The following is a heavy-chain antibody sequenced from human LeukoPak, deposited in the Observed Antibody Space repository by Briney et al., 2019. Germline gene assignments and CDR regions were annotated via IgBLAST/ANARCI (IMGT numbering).Heavy chain of an antibody. Sequence: PGGSLRLSCAASGFTFSSYSMNWVRQAPGKGLEWVSSISSSSSYIYYADSVKGRFTISRDNAKNSLYLQMNSLRAEGTAVYYCARDRGLVVVAATDYWGQGTLVTVSS. V-gene: IGHV3-21*01. D-gene: IGHD2-15*01. CDR3: ARDRGLVVVAATDY. J-gene: IGHJ4*02. CDR2: ISSSSSYI. CDR1: GFTFSSYS.